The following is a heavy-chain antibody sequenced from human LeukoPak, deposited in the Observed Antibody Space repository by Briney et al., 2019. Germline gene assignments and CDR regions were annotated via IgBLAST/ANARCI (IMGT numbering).Heavy chain of an antibody. CDR3: ARGKIRYPPSWFDP. Sequence: ASVKDSCKASGYTFTSYDINGVRQATGQGLEWVGWMNPNSGNTGYAQKFQGRVTITRNTFISTAYMELSSLRSEDTAVYYCARGKIRYPPSWFDPWGQGTLVTVSS. CDR2: MNPNSGNT. CDR1: GYTFTSYD. D-gene: IGHD3-9*01. V-gene: IGHV1-8*03. J-gene: IGHJ5*02.